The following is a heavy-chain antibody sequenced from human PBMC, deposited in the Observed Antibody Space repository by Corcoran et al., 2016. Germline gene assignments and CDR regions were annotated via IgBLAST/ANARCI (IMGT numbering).Heavy chain of an antibody. CDR1: GFTFSSYG. CDR3: AGDGPYSSSWYFPDY. V-gene: IGHV3-33*01. J-gene: IGHJ4*02. Sequence: QVQLVESGGGVVQPGRSLRLSCAASGFTFSSYGMHWVRQAPGKGLEWVAVIWYDGSNKYYADSVKGRFTISRDNSKNTLYLQMNSLRAEYTAVYYCAGDGPYSSSWYFPDYWGQGTLVTVSS. CDR2: IWYDGSNK. D-gene: IGHD6-13*01.